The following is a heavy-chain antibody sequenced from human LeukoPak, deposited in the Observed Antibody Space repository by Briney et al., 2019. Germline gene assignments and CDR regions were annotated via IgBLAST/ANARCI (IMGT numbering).Heavy chain of an antibody. CDR2: INHSGST. D-gene: IGHD6-6*01. J-gene: IGHJ4*02. Sequence: SETLSLTCAVYGGSFSGYYWSWIRQPPGKGLEWIGEINHSGSTNYNPSLKSRVTISVDASKNQFSLKLSSVTAADTAVYYCARLSRAALFFDYWGQGTLVTVSS. CDR1: GGSFSGYY. V-gene: IGHV4-34*01. CDR3: ARLSRAALFFDY.